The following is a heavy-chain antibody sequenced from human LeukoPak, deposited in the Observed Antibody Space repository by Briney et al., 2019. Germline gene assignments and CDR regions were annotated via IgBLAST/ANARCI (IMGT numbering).Heavy chain of an antibody. Sequence: GGSLRLSCAVSGFTFSSYAMSWVRQAPGKGLEWVSGISGSGDTTYDADSVKGRFTISRDNSKNTLYLQMNSLRAEDTAVYYCVRLIGGMATQFDIWGQGTMVTVSS. CDR2: ISGSGDTT. V-gene: IGHV3-23*01. CDR3: VRLIGGMATQFDI. J-gene: IGHJ3*02. D-gene: IGHD5-24*01. CDR1: GFTFSSYA.